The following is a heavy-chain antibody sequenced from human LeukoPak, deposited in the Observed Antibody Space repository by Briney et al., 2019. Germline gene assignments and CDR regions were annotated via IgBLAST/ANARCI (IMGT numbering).Heavy chain of an antibody. CDR3: ARTATVTNRYFDY. CDR2: IYHSGST. CDR1: GGSISSSNW. J-gene: IGHJ4*02. D-gene: IGHD4-11*01. Sequence: SETLSLTCAVSGGSISSSNWWSWVRQPPGKGLEWIGEIYHSGSTKYNPSLKSRVTISVDTSKNQFSLKLSSVTAADTAVYYCARTATVTNRYFDYWGQGTLVTVSS. V-gene: IGHV4-4*02.